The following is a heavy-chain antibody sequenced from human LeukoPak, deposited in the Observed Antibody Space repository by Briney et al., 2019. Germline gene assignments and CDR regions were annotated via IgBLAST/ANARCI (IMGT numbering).Heavy chain of an antibody. V-gene: IGHV1-2*02. J-gene: IGHJ4*02. CDR1: GYTFTLGGFY. CDR3: ARDPSHKNEEIY. CDR2: ISPNSGGT. Sequence: ASVKVSCKASGYTFTLGGFYIHWVRQAPGQGLEWMGWISPNSGGTNYAQKFQDRVTMTRDTSIDTVYMELNRLTSDDTAVYHCARDPSHKNEEIYWGQGTLVAVSS.